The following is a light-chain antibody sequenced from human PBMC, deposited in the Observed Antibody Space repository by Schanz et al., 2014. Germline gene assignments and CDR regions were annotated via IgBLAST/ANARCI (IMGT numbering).Light chain of an antibody. Sequence: DIQMTQSPSTLSASVGDRVTITCRASQSISTWLAWYQQKPGKAPKVLIYDASNLESGVPSRFSGSGSGTEFTLTISSLQPEDFATYYCQQSYSTSWTFGQGTKVEIK. V-gene: IGKV1-5*01. J-gene: IGKJ1*01. CDR3: QQSYSTSWT. CDR1: QSISTW. CDR2: DAS.